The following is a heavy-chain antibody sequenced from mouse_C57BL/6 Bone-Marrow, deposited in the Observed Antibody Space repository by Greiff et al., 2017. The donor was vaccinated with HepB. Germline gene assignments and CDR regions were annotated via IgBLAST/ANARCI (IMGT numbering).Heavy chain of an antibody. D-gene: IGHD2-12*01. V-gene: IGHV5-6*01. CDR3: ARHERRGFDY. CDR2: ISSGGSYT. J-gene: IGHJ2*01. Sequence: EVKLVESGGDLVKPGGSLKLSCAASGFTFSSYGMSWVRQTPDKRLEWVAPISSGGSYTYYPDSVQGRFTISRDNAKNTLYLQMSSLKSEDTAMYYCARHERRGFDYWGQGTTLTVSS. CDR1: GFTFSSYG.